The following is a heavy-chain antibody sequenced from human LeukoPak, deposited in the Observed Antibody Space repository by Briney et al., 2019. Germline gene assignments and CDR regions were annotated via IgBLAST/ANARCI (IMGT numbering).Heavy chain of an antibody. CDR3: ARVGYYGSGSYNIDWFDP. CDR1: GYTFTSYG. CDR2: ISAYNGNT. D-gene: IGHD3-10*01. J-gene: IGHJ5*02. Sequence: ASVKVSCKASGYTFTSYGISWVRQAPGQGLEWMGWISAYNGNTNYAQKLQGRVTMTTDTSTSTAYMELRSLRSDDTAVYYCARVGYYGSGSYNIDWFDPWGQGTLVTVSS. V-gene: IGHV1-18*04.